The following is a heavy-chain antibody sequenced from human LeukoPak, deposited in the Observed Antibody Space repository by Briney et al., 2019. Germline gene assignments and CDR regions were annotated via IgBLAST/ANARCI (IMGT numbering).Heavy chain of an antibody. CDR3: ARDLDQYSGRYGGFGHDF. Sequence: ASVKVSCKASGYTFTSYAMNWVRQAPGQGLEWMGWISAYNGNTNYAQKLQGRVTMTTDTSTSTAYMELRSLRSDDTAVYYCARDLDQYSGRYGGFGHDFWGQGTLVTVSS. V-gene: IGHV1-18*01. CDR2: ISAYNGNT. CDR1: GYTFTSYA. J-gene: IGHJ4*02. D-gene: IGHD1-26*01.